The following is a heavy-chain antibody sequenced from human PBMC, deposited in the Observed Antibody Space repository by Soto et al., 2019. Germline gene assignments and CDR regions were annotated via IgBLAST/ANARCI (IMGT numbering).Heavy chain of an antibody. Sequence: GGSLRLSCAASGFPFSSYWMSWVRQAPGKGLEWVANIKQDGSEKYYVDSVKGRFTISRDNAKNSLYLQMNSLRAEDTAVYYCARIPTRITIFGVVRNYYYMDVWGKGTTVTVSS. CDR3: ARIPTRITIFGVVRNYYYMDV. J-gene: IGHJ6*03. CDR2: IKQDGSEK. CDR1: GFPFSSYW. V-gene: IGHV3-7*01. D-gene: IGHD3-3*01.